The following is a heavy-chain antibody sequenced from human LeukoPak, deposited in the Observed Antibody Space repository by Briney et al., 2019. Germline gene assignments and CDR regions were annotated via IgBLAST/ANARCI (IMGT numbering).Heavy chain of an antibody. V-gene: IGHV6-1*01. J-gene: IGHJ5*02. Sequence: SQTLSLTCAISGYSVSSNSVTWNWIRQSPSRGLEWLGRTYYRSTWYNDYAVSVGGRITVNPDTSKNQFSLHLNSVTPEDTAVYYCARRLTQYDCFDPWGQGILVTVSS. D-gene: IGHD2-2*01. CDR2: TYYRSTWYN. CDR3: ARRLTQYDCFDP. CDR1: GYSVSSNSVT.